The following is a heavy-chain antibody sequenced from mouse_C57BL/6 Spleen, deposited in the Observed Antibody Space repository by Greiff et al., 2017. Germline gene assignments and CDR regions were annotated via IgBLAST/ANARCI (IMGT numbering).Heavy chain of an antibody. D-gene: IGHD2-3*01. CDR2: IDPSDSYT. V-gene: IGHV1-50*01. CDR1: GYTFTSYW. J-gene: IGHJ4*01. Sequence: VQLQQPGAELVKPGASVKLSCKASGYTFTSYWMQWVKQRPGQGLEWIGEIDPSDSYTNYNQKFKGKATLTVDTSSSTAYMQLSSLTSEDSAVYYCARKWLLPHYYAMDYWGQGTSVTVSS. CDR3: ARKWLLPHYYAMDY.